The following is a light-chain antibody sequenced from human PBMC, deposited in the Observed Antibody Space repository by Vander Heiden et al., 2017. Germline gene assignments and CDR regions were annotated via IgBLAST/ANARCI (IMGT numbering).Light chain of an antibody. Sequence: QSVLTQPPSASGTPGQRVTVSCSGSSSNIGSNYVYWYTPLPGTAPKLLSLRKKQRPSAVPDRLSGSKSSTSATVAISGLRSEDEAEYYCAAWEDSLSGRVFGGGTKLTVL. CDR3: AAWEDSLSGRV. J-gene: IGLJ2*01. CDR2: RKK. V-gene: IGLV1-47*01. CDR1: SSNIGSNY.